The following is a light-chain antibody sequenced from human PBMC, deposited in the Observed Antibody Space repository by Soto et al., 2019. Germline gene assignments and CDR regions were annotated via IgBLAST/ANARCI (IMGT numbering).Light chain of an antibody. CDR1: QRISSN. CDR3: QQYNIWPPYT. CDR2: GAS. J-gene: IGKJ2*01. V-gene: IGKV3-15*01. Sequence: EIVMTQCPATLSVSPGERATLYCKASQRISSNLAWYQQKPGQPPRLLIYGASTRASGIPARFSGSGSGTEFTLTISGLQSEDFALYYCQQYNIWPPYTFGQGTKLEIK.